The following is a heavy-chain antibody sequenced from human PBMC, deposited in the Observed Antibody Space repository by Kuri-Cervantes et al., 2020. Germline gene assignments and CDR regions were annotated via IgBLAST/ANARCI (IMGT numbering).Heavy chain of an antibody. V-gene: IGHV4-30-4*01. D-gene: IGHD6-19*01. CDR1: GGSISSGDYY. Sequence: LRLSCTVSGGSISSGDYYWSWIRQPPGKGLEWIGYIYYSGSTYYNPSLKSRVTISVDTSKNQFSLKLSSVTAADTAVYYCARARWLVQDAFDIWGQGTMVTVSS. CDR3: ARARWLVQDAFDI. CDR2: IYYSGST. J-gene: IGHJ3*02.